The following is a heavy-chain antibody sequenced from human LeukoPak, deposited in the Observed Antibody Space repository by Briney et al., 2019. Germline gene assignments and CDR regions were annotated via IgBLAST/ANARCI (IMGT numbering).Heavy chain of an antibody. Sequence: SETLSLTRTVSGGSISSYYWSWIRQPAGKGLEWIGRIYTSGSTNYNPSLKSRVTMSVDTSKSQFSLKLSSVTAADTAVYYCARSGRDSSSRSNNWFDPWGQGTLVTVSS. CDR3: ARSGRDSSSRSNNWFDP. CDR2: IYTSGST. D-gene: IGHD6-13*01. J-gene: IGHJ5*02. V-gene: IGHV4-4*07. CDR1: GGSISSYY.